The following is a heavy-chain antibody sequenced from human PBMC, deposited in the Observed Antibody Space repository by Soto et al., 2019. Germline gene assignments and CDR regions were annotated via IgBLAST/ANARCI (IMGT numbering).Heavy chain of an antibody. CDR3: AIASGGTYYGWFDP. Sequence: ASVKVSCKVSGHTLSELSIHWVRQSPGKGLECLGGFDPEEGETVYARNFQGRISMTDDTSTDTWYMQLHSLTSDDTAVYYCAIASGGTYYGWFDPWGQGTQVTVSS. V-gene: IGHV1-24*01. CDR2: FDPEEGET. J-gene: IGHJ5*02. D-gene: IGHD1-26*01. CDR1: GHTLSELS.